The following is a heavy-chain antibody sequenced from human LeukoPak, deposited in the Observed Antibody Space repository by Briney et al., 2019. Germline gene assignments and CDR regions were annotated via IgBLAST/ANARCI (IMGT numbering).Heavy chain of an antibody. CDR3: ARDRLPGEAFDI. CDR1: GGAFTGYY. Sequence: SETLSLTCAVYGGAFTGYYWSWIRQPPGKGLEWMGGMNHSGTATYNPSLKRRVTISVDTSNNQSYLKLSSVTAADTAVYYCARDRLPGEAFDIWGQGTMVTVSS. J-gene: IGHJ3*02. V-gene: IGHV4-34*01. CDR2: MNHSGTA.